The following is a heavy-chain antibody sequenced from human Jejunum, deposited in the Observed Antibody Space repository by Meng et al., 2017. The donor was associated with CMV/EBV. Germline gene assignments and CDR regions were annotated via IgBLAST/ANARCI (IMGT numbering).Heavy chain of an antibody. J-gene: IGHJ4*02. CDR2: INWNGSTT. D-gene: IGHD6-13*01. Sequence: SGFTFDDYRMSWVRQAPGKGLEWVSDINWNGSTTTYADSVKGRFTISRDNAKNSLYLQMNSLRAEDTAFYYCAKDRGSSANAHDYWGQGTLVTVSS. CDR3: AKDRGSSANAHDY. CDR1: GFTFDDYR. V-gene: IGHV3-20*03.